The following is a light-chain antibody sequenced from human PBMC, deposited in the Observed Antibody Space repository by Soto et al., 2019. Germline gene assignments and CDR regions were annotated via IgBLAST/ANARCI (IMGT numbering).Light chain of an antibody. J-gene: IGKJ2*01. V-gene: IGKV3-20*01. CDR3: QHFGYSPPAFT. CDR1: QSVSSRN. CDR2: GAS. Sequence: ESQLTQSPGTLSLSPGERATLTCRASQSVSSRNLAWYQQKPSPAQRLLIYGASFRTTGIPDRFSGSGSGTDVTLTIRSRELEDVAVYYCQHFGYSPPAFTFGQGTRLEI.